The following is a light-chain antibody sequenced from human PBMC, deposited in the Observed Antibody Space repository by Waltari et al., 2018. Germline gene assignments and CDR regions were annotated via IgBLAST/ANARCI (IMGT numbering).Light chain of an antibody. Sequence: QSVLTQPPSVSGAPGQRVTISCSGSSSNIGAGYDVQWYQQLPGTAPKLLIYGISVRPSGVPNRFSNSKSGASASLAITGRQADDEGHYYCQSYDSSLDSVVFGGGTKLTVL. CDR3: QSYDSSLDSVV. CDR1: SSNIGAGYD. CDR2: GIS. J-gene: IGLJ2*01. V-gene: IGLV1-40*01.